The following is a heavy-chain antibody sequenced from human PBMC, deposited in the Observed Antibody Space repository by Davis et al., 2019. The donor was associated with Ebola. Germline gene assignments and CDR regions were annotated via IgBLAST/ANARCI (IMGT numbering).Heavy chain of an antibody. Sequence: GGSLRLSCAASGFTFNTYAMSWVRQAPGKGLEWVSAVSGNAGGTYYADSVKGRFTISRDNSRNTLYLQMNGLRVEDTAIYYCAKDTSNIWFDVWGQGTMVTVSS. D-gene: IGHD1-26*01. V-gene: IGHV3-23*01. CDR2: VSGNAGGT. J-gene: IGHJ3*01. CDR3: AKDTSNIWFDV. CDR1: GFTFNTYA.